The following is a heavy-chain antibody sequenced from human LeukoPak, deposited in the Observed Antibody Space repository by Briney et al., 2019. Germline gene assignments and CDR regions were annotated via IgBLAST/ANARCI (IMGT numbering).Heavy chain of an antibody. CDR2: IHPSTGNP. D-gene: IGHD3-16*02. J-gene: IGHJ4*02. Sequence: ASVKVSCKTSGYTFTNYAMNWVRQAPGQGLEWMGWIHPSTGNPTYAQGFTGRFVFSLDTSVSTTYLQISSLKTEDTAVYYCARAFQSLGGLSLPNYWGQGTLVTVSS. CDR1: GYTFTNYA. CDR3: ARAFQSLGGLSLPNY. V-gene: IGHV7-4-1*02.